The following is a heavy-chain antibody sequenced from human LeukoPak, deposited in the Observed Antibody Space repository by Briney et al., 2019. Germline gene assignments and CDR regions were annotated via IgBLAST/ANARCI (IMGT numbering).Heavy chain of an antibody. V-gene: IGHV3-74*01. CDR2: INSDGSST. J-gene: IGHJ4*02. Sequence: GGSLRLSCAASGFTFSSYWMHWVRQAPGEGLVWVSRINSDGSSTSYADSVKGRFTISRDNAKNTLYLQMNSLRAEDTAVYYCARVMELFWSGYYGGFDYWGQGTLVTVSS. CDR1: GFTFSSYW. D-gene: IGHD3-3*01. CDR3: ARVMELFWSGYYGGFDY.